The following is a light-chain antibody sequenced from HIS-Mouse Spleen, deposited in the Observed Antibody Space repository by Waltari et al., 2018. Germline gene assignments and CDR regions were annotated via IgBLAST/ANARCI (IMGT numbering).Light chain of an antibody. CDR1: SSDVGGYNY. J-gene: IGLJ2*01. V-gene: IGLV2-8*01. CDR3: SSYAGSNNHVV. Sequence: QSALTQPPSASGSPGQSVTISCTGTSSDVGGYNYVSWYQQHPGKAPKLMIYEVSKRPSGVPDRFSGSKAGNTGSLTVAGLQAEDEADYYCSSYAGSNNHVVFGGGTKLTVL. CDR2: EVS.